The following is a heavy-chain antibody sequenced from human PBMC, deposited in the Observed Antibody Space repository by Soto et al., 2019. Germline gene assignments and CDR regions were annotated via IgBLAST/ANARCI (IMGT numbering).Heavy chain of an antibody. V-gene: IGHV4-59*01. J-gene: IGHJ4*02. Sequence: PSVTLCLTWTFAGSSISNYYLSLIRQSPGKGLECIGYIYYLRSTDYNPSLKRRVTISLDTSKKQFSLKPSSGTAADTAVYYCARDRYYGSGSPFAAYWGPASLVIVSS. CDR1: GSSISNYY. CDR2: IYYLRST. D-gene: IGHD3-10*01. CDR3: ARDRYYGSGSPFAAY.